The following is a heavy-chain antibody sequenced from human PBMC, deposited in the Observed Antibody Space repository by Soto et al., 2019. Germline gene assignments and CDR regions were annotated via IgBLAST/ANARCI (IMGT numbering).Heavy chain of an antibody. CDR1: GFTFSSYW. J-gene: IGHJ3*02. CDR2: IKQDGSEK. D-gene: IGHD4-17*01. Sequence: EVQLVESGGGLVQPGGSLRLSCAASGFTFSSYWMSWVRQAPGKGLEWVANIKQDGSEKYYVDSVKGRFTSSRDNAKNSLYLQMNSLRAEDTAVYYCAITYGGKELGAFDIWGQGTMVTVSS. CDR3: AITYGGKELGAFDI. V-gene: IGHV3-7*05.